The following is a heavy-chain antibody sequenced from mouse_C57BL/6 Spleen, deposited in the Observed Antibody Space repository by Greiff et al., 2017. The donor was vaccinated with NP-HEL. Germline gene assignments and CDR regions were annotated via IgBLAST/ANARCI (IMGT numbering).Heavy chain of an antibody. J-gene: IGHJ4*01. V-gene: IGHV1-82*01. D-gene: IGHD2-1*01. CDR3: ARKSYGNYVLYAMDY. CDR2: IYPGDGDT. CDR1: GYAFSSSW. Sequence: QVQLQQSGPELVKPGASVKISCKASGYAFSSSWMNWVKQRPGKGLEWIGRIYPGDGDTNYNGKFKGKATLTADKSSSTAYMQLSSLTSEDSAVYFCARKSYGNYVLYAMDYWGQGTSVTVSS.